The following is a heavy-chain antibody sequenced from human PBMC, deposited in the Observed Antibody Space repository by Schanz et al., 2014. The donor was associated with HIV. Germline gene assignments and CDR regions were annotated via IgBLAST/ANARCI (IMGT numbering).Heavy chain of an antibody. Sequence: EVQLVESGGGLVKPGGSLRLSCAASGFSLSGYGMNWVRQAPGKGLEWVSSISSSDTLLYYADSVKGRFTISRDNANNSLSLQMKSLRAEDTAVYYCAKGQRGVVRGDIDHWGQGTLVTVSS. D-gene: IGHD3-10*01. V-gene: IGHV3-21*02. CDR1: GFSLSGYG. CDR2: ISSSDTLL. J-gene: IGHJ4*02. CDR3: AKGQRGVVRGDIDH.